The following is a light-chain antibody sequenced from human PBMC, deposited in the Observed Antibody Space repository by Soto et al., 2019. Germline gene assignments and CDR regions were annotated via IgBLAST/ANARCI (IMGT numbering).Light chain of an antibody. CDR1: QSISSK. Sequence: IAMKQSQATLCVTQGERAPLSARASQSISSKLAWHQHKPGQAPRLLIYDTSTRAAGIPARFSGSGSGTDFTLTISSLQSEDFAVYYCQQYNNWRSISFGQGTRLEIK. V-gene: IGKV3-15*01. CDR2: DTS. CDR3: QQYNNWRSIS. J-gene: IGKJ5*01.